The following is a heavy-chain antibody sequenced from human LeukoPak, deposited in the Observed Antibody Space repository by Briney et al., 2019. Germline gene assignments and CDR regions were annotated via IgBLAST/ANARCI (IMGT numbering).Heavy chain of an antibody. J-gene: IGHJ4*02. D-gene: IGHD6-13*01. Sequence: ASVKVSCKASGYTFINFAINWGRQAPGQRPEWMGWVNAYNGNTKYSQKFQDRVTITRDTSASTAYMELTNLTSEDTAVYYCARGPRAAADDYWGQGSLVTVSS. V-gene: IGHV1-3*01. CDR2: VNAYNGNT. CDR1: GYTFINFA. CDR3: ARGPRAAADDY.